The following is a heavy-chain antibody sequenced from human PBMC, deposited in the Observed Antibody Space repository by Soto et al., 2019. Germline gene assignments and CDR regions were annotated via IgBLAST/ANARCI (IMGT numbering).Heavy chain of an antibody. D-gene: IGHD3-22*01. CDR2: IYYSGST. V-gene: IGHV4-31*03. Sequence: QVQLQESGPGLVKPSQTLSLTCTVSGGSISSGGYYWSWIRQHPGKGLEWIGYIYYSGSTYYNPSRKSRVTISVDTSKNQFSLKLSSVTAADTAVYYCARDMGDSSGYYPGYWYFDLWGRGTLVTVSS. CDR1: GGSISSGGYY. J-gene: IGHJ2*01. CDR3: ARDMGDSSGYYPGYWYFDL.